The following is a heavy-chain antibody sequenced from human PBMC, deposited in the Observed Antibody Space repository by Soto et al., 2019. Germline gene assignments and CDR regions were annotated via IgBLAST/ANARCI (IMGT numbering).Heavy chain of an antibody. CDR2: ISGSGGST. V-gene: IGHV3-23*01. J-gene: IGHJ4*02. CDR3: AKEYDRSGYYSDN. CDR1: GFTFSKYA. Sequence: EVQLLESGGGLVQPGGSLRLSCAASGFTFSKYALTWVRQAPGKGLEWVSVISGSGGSTYFADSVKGRFTISRDNSKNTMYLQMSSLRPEEPDVYYCAKEYDRSGYYSDNWGQGTLVTVSS. D-gene: IGHD3-22*01.